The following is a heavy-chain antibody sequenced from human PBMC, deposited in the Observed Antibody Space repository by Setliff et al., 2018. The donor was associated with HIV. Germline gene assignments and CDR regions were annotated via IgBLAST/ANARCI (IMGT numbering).Heavy chain of an antibody. V-gene: IGHV4-39*01. CDR2: IYYSGST. J-gene: IGHJ4*02. CDR1: GGSISSTSYY. Sequence: SETLSLTCTVSGGSISSTSYYWVWIRQPPGKGLEWIGSIYYSGSTYYNPSLKSRVTISVDTSKNQFSLKLSSVIAADTAVYYCARHAAGPDGPFDYWGQGTLVTVS. CDR3: ARHAAGPDGPFDY.